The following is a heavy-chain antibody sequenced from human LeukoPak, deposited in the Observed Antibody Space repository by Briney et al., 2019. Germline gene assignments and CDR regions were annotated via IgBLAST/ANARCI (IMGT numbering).Heavy chain of an antibody. CDR2: IYYSGST. CDR1: GGSISSSSHY. CDR3: ARRGDRICTSMNCPPHSYYYYMDV. Sequence: PSGTLSLTCAVSGGSISSSSHYWGWIRQPPGKGLEWIGSIYYSGSTYYNPSLKSRVTISVDTSRSQFSLQLSSVTAADTAVYYCARRGDRICTSMNCPPHSYYYYMDVWGKGTTVSVS. V-gene: IGHV4-39*01. J-gene: IGHJ6*03. D-gene: IGHD2-2*01.